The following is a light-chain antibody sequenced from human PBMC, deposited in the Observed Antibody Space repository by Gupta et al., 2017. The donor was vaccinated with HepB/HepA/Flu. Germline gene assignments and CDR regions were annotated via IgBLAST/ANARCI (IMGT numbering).Light chain of an antibody. Sequence: EIVMTQSPATLSVSPGERATLSCRASQTVSTNLAWYQQKPDQAPRLLIYGASTRATGIPARFSGSGSGTDFTLTISSLQSEDFAVYYCQQYNYWPETFGQGTKVEIK. J-gene: IGKJ1*01. CDR3: QQYNYWPET. V-gene: IGKV3-15*01. CDR2: GAS. CDR1: QTVSTN.